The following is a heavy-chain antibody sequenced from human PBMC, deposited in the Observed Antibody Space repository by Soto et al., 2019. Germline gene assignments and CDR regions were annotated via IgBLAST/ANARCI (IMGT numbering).Heavy chain of an antibody. V-gene: IGHV1-69*12. J-gene: IGHJ6*02. D-gene: IGHD6-6*01. CDR3: ARGEVAARHKGYYGMDV. CDR2: IIPIFGTA. CDR1: GGTFSSYA. Sequence: QVQLVQSGAEVKKPGSSVKVSCKASGGTFSSYAISWVRQAPGQGLEWMGGIIPIFGTANSAQKFKGRVTITADESTSTAYMELSSLRSEDTAVYYCARGEVAARHKGYYGMDVWGQGTTVTVSS.